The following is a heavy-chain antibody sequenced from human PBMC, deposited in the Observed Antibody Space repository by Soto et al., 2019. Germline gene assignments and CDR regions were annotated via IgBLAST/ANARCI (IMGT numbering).Heavy chain of an antibody. D-gene: IGHD2-15*01. V-gene: IGHV3-73*02. Sequence: EVQLVQSGGGLVQPGGSLKLSCAASGFTFSGSTVHWVRQASGEGLQWVGRIRSKANDYATTYIASVKGRFTICRDDSRNTSYLQMSDLKTEDTAVYYCAGGYCTGGTCYSGSFQHWGQGPLVTVFS. CDR2: IRSKANDYAT. CDR1: GFTFSGST. CDR3: AGGYCTGGTCYSGSFQH. J-gene: IGHJ1*01.